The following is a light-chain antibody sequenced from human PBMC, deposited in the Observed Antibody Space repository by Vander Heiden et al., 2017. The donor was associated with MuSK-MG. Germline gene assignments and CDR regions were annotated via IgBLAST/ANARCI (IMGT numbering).Light chain of an antibody. CDR1: QSIEIW. Sequence: DIQMTQSPSILSASVGDRVSITVRASQSIEIWMAWYQQKPGIAPKLPMYDASTLETGVPSRFRGRPSGTDFTLTINSLHPDDFATYYCQQDDRYSWTFGQGTKVEIK. V-gene: IGKV1-5*01. CDR2: DAS. J-gene: IGKJ1*01. CDR3: QQDDRYSWT.